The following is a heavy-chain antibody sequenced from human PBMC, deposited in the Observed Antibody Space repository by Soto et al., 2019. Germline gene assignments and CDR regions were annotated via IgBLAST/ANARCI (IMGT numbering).Heavy chain of an antibody. CDR2: IYHSGRI. Sequence: SETLSLTCAVSGGSISSGGYSWSWIRQPPGKGLEWIGYIYHSGRINYNPSLKSRVSISVDRSKNQFSLKLTSVTAAVTAMYHCARPQFSGTYHDTFNIRGQGTMVTVSS. CDR1: GGSISSGGYS. D-gene: IGHD1-26*01. V-gene: IGHV4-30-2*01. CDR3: ARPQFSGTYHDTFNI. J-gene: IGHJ3*02.